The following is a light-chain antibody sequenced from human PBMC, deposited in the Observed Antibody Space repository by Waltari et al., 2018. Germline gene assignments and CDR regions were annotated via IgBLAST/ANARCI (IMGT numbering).Light chain of an antibody. CDR3: QTWDGSTAV. CDR1: RLGDKV. CDR2: QDT. J-gene: IGLJ3*02. Sequence: SYELTQPPSVSVSPGKTVSITCSGDRLGDKVASWYQQKPGQSPVRVIYQDTPRPAGIPERFSGSNSGNTATLTISGTQSMDEADYYCQTWDGSTAVFGGGTKVTVL. V-gene: IGLV3-1*01.